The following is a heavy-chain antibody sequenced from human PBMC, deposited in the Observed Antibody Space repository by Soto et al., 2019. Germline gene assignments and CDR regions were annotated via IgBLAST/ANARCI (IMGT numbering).Heavy chain of an antibody. D-gene: IGHD3-22*01. CDR1: GFTFSSYS. CDR2: ISSSSSTI. V-gene: IGHV3-48*02. J-gene: IGHJ3*02. CDR3: GGDSSGYYYPDVFDI. Sequence: EVQLVESGGGLVQPGGSLRLSCAASGFTFSSYSMNWVRQAPGKGLEWVSYISSSSSTIYYADSVKGRFTISRDNALYLQMSRLRDEDTAVYYCGGDSSGYYYPDVFDIWGQGTMVTVSS.